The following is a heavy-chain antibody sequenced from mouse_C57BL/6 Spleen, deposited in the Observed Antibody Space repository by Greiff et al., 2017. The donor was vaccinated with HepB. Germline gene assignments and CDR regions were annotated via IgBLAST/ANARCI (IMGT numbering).Heavy chain of an antibody. CDR1: GYTFTDYY. CDR3: ASGLDFDY. V-gene: IGHV1-19*01. CDR2: INPYNGGT. J-gene: IGHJ2*01. Sequence: VQLQQSGPVLVKPGASVKMSCKASGYTFTDYYMNWVKQSHGKSLEWIGVINPYNGGTSYNQKFKGKATLTVDKSSSPAYMELNSLTSEDSAVYYCASGLDFDYWGQGTTLTVSA.